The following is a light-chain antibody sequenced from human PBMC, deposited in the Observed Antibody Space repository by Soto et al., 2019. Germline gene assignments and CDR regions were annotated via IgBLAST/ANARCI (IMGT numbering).Light chain of an antibody. CDR1: NRDVGAHNF. CDR2: ELT. J-gene: IGLJ1*01. Sequence: QSVLTQPASVSGSPGQSITISCTGTNRDVGAHNFVSWYQQHPGKAPKLMIYELTYRPSGVSDRFLGSKSGNTASLTISGLQADDEAEYYCSSYATGNTYVFGSGTKLTVL. V-gene: IGLV2-14*01. CDR3: SSYATGNTYV.